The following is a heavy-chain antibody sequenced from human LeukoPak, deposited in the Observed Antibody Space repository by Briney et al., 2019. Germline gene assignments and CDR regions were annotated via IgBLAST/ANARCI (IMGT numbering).Heavy chain of an antibody. D-gene: IGHD3-3*02. V-gene: IGHV3-23*01. Sequence: PGGSLRLSCVASGFSFSGYGMCWVRQAPGKGLEWVSAISGSGGSTYYADSVKSRFTISRDNSKNTLYLQMNSLRAEDTAVYYCAKSLLAFLEWPQQYDYWGQGTLVTVSS. J-gene: IGHJ4*02. CDR2: ISGSGGST. CDR1: GFSFSGYG. CDR3: AKSLLAFLEWPQQYDY.